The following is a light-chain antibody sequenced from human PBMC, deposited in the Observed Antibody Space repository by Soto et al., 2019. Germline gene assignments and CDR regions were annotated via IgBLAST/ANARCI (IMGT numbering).Light chain of an antibody. J-gene: IGLJ3*02. Sequence: QSVLTQPPSASGTPGQRVTISCSGSKSNIGSNYVYWYQQVPGTAPKLLIYSNYQRPSGVPDRFSGSKSGTSASLAISGLRSEDEADYYCAVWDDSLRGRVFGGGTK. CDR3: AVWDDSLRGRV. V-gene: IGLV1-47*02. CDR1: KSNIGSNY. CDR2: SNY.